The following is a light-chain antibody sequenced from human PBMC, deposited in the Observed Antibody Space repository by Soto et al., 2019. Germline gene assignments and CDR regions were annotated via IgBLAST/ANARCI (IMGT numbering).Light chain of an antibody. Sequence: EIVLTQSPGTLSLSPGERATLSCRASQSVSSSYLAWYQQKPGQAPRLLIYGASSRAAGIPDRFSGSVSGTDFSPTISRLDPEDFAMFYCHQYGSSPGTFGQGTKVEIK. CDR1: QSVSSSY. J-gene: IGKJ1*01. CDR3: HQYGSSPGT. CDR2: GAS. V-gene: IGKV3-20*01.